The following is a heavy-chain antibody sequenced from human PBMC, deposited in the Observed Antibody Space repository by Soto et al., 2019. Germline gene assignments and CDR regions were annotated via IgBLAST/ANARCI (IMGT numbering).Heavy chain of an antibody. CDR1: GGSVSSGSYY. J-gene: IGHJ5*02. CDR2: IYYSGST. V-gene: IGHV4-61*01. D-gene: IGHD3-22*01. Sequence: SETLSLTCAVSGGSVSSGSYYWSWIRQPPGKGLEWIGYIYYSGSTNYNPSLKSRVTISVDTSKNQFSLRLSSVTAADTAVYYCAREGKSSYYDSSGYYHNWFDPWGQGTLVTVSS. CDR3: AREGKSSYYDSSGYYHNWFDP.